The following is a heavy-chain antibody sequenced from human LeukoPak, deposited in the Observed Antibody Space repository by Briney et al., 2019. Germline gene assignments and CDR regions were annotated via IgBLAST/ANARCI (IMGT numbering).Heavy chain of an antibody. J-gene: IGHJ4*02. D-gene: IGHD1-26*01. CDR2: IKQDGSEI. CDR1: GFTFSSYG. V-gene: IGHV3-7*01. Sequence: GGSLRLSCAASGFTFSSYGMHWVRQAPGKGLEWVANIKQDGSEIYYVDSVKGRFTISRDNAENSLYLQMNSLRADDTAVYYCARDKIVGPTTLDYWGQGTLVTVSS. CDR3: ARDKIVGPTTLDY.